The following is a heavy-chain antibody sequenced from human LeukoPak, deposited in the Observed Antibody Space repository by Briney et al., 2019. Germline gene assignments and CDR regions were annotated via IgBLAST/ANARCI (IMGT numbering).Heavy chain of an antibody. D-gene: IGHD5-24*01. Sequence: GASVTVSCKASGGTFSSYAISWVRQAPGQGLEWMGGIIPIFGTANYAQKFQGRVTITADESTSTAYMELSSLRSEDTAVYYCARVGPGRDGYKEGLDAFDIWGQGTMVTVSS. CDR2: IIPIFGTA. J-gene: IGHJ3*02. V-gene: IGHV1-69*13. CDR1: GGTFSSYA. CDR3: ARVGPGRDGYKEGLDAFDI.